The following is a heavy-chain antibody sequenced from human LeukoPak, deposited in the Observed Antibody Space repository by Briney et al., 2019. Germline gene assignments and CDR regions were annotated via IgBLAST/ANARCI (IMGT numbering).Heavy chain of an antibody. J-gene: IGHJ4*02. V-gene: IGHV3-30*04. CDR1: GFTFSSFA. D-gene: IGHD1-26*01. CDR2: ISYDGSTK. CDR3: ARDEVGAPTPFDY. Sequence: GGSLRLSCAASGFTFSSFAMHWVRQAPGKGLQWVAAISYDGSTKYYSDSVKGRFTISRDNSKSTLFLQMNSLRAEDTAVYYCARDEVGAPTPFDYWGQGTLVTVSS.